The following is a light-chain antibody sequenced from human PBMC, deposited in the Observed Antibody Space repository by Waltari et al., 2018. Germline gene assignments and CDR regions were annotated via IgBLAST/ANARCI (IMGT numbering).Light chain of an antibody. Sequence: QSVLTQPPSVSAAPGQKVTISCSGSSSNIGNNYVSWYQQLPGRAPKLFIYENNKRPSGIPDRYSVSKSGTSATLGITGLQTGDEADYCCGTWDSSLSALVFGGGTNLTVL. CDR2: ENN. V-gene: IGLV1-51*02. CDR3: GTWDSSLSALV. CDR1: SSNIGNNY. J-gene: IGLJ2*01.